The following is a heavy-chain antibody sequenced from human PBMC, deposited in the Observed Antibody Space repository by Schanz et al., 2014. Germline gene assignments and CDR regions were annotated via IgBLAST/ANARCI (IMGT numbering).Heavy chain of an antibody. D-gene: IGHD1-26*01. J-gene: IGHJ4*02. V-gene: IGHV1-18*01. CDR2: ISGYTGDT. CDR3: ARDNGRIPAANAFDY. CDR1: GYTFNNYTYV. Sequence: QVLQVQSGSELKKPGTSVKVSCKASGYTFNNYTYVMIWVRQAPGQGPEWIGWISGYTGDTKYAQKFQHRVNMTTDRTTSTVYMELRSLRLDDTAVYFCARDNGRIPAANAFDYWGQGTRVAVSS.